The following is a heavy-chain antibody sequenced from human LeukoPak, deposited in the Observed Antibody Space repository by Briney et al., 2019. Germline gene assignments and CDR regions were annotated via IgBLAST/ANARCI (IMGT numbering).Heavy chain of an antibody. CDR2: IYPGDSDT. V-gene: IGHV5-51*01. CDR1: GYSFTSYW. D-gene: IGHD3-10*01. CDR3: ARGDRVLYGSGSYCNFDY. J-gene: IGHJ4*02. Sequence: GESLKISCKGSGYSFTSYWISWVRQMPGKGLEWMGIIYPGDSDTRYSPSFQGQVTISADKSISTAYLQWSSLKASDTAMYYCARGDRVLYGSGSYCNFDYWGQGTLVTVSS.